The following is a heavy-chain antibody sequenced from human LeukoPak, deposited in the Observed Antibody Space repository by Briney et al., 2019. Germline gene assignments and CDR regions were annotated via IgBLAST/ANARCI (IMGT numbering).Heavy chain of an antibody. Sequence: ASVKVSCKASGYTFTGYYMHWVRQAPGQGLEWMGWINPNSGGTNYAQKLQGRVTMTTDTSTSTAYMELRSLRSDDTAVYYCARESPTSHFYFDYWGQGTLVTVSS. CDR3: ARESPTSHFYFDY. D-gene: IGHD2-2*01. CDR1: GYTFTGYY. J-gene: IGHJ4*02. CDR2: INPNSGGT. V-gene: IGHV1-2*02.